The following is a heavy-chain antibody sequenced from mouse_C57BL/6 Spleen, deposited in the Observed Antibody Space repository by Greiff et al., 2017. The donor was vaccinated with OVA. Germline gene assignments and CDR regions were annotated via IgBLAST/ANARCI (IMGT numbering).Heavy chain of an antibody. CDR1: GYTFTSYW. CDR3: ARTGNYSNGDYYAMDY. Sequence: QVQLKQPGAELVMPGASVKLSCKASGYTFTSYWMHWVKQRPGQGLEWIGEIDPSDSYTNYNQKFKGKSTLTVDKSSSTAYMQLSSLTSEDSAVYYCARTGNYSNGDYYAMDYWGQGTSVTVSS. J-gene: IGHJ4*01. D-gene: IGHD2-5*01. V-gene: IGHV1-69*01. CDR2: IDPSDSYT.